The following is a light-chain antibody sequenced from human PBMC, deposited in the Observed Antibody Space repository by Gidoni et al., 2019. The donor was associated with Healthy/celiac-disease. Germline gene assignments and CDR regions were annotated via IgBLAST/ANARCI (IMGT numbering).Light chain of an antibody. CDR1: QSISSY. CDR3: QQSYSTPGFT. J-gene: IGKJ3*01. CDR2: AAS. Sequence: DIQMTQSPSSLSASVGDRVTITCRASQSISSYFNWYQQKPGKAPKLLIYAASSLQSGVPSRFSGSGSGTDYTLTISSLQPEDFATYYCQQSYSTPGFTFGPGTKVDIK. V-gene: IGKV1-39*01.